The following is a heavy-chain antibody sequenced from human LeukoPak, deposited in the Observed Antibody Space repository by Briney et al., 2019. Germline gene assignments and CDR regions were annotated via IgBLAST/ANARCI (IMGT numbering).Heavy chain of an antibody. CDR2: ISGRGDTT. Sequence: GGSLRLTCAASGFTFTRYALSWVGQAPGKGVEWVSAISGRGDTTLYADSVRGRFIISIDNSKNTLYLQMNSLRAEDTAVYYCASAGTVLTVYAMGYWGQGTLVTVSS. D-gene: IGHD2-8*01. V-gene: IGHV3-23*01. CDR1: GFTFTRYA. J-gene: IGHJ4*02. CDR3: ASAGTVLTVYAMGY.